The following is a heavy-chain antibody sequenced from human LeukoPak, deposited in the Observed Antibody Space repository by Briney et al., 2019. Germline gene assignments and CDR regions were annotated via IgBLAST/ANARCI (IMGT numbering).Heavy chain of an antibody. CDR3: AKEGYSGSLYYFDY. D-gene: IGHD1-26*01. CDR1: GFTFSSNY. J-gene: IGHJ4*02. V-gene: IGHV3-66*02. CDR2: IYSGGST. Sequence: PGGALRLSCAAYGFTFSSNYMSWVRQAPGKGLEWVSVIYSGGSTYYADSVKGRFTISRDNSKNTLYLQMNSLRAEDTAVYYCAKEGYSGSLYYFDYWGQGTLVTVSS.